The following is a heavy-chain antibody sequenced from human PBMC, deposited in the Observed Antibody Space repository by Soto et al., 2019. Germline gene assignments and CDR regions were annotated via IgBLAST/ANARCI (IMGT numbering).Heavy chain of an antibody. CDR1: GFTVSSNY. CDR2: IHSGGST. V-gene: IGHV3-66*01. Sequence: GGSLRLSCAASGFTVSSNYMSWVRQAPGKGLEWVSIIHSGGSTYYADSVKGRFTISRDKSKNTLYLQMNSLRAEDTAVYYCARALSRAHYYYYLDVWGKGTTVTVSS. J-gene: IGHJ6*03. CDR3: ARALSRAHYYYYLDV.